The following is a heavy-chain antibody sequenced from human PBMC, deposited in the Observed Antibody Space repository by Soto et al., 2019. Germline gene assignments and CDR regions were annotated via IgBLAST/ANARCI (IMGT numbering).Heavy chain of an antibody. D-gene: IGHD5-12*01. V-gene: IGHV1-18*01. J-gene: IGHJ5*02. Sequence: GASVKVSCKASGYTFINYGINWVRQAPGQGLEWMGWITPYNGNTNCAQKLQGRVTMTTDTSTSTAYMELRSLRSNDTAVYYCARGWVGSGYDPWGQGTLVTVSS. CDR3: ARGWVGSGYDP. CDR1: GYTFINYG. CDR2: ITPYNGNT.